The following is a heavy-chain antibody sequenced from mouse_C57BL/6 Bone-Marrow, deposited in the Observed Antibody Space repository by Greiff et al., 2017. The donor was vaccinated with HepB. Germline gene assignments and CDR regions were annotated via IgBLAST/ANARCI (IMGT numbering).Heavy chain of an antibody. V-gene: IGHV6-3*01. CDR1: GFTFSNYW. D-gene: IGHD1-1*01. CDR2: IRLKSDNYAT. CDR3: TIDTTVVAPFAY. Sequence: EVQLQQSGGGLVQPGGSMKLSCVASGFTFSNYWMNWVRQSPEKGLEWVAQIRLKSDNYATHYAESVKGRFTISRDDSKSSVYLQMNNLRAEDTGIYYCTIDTTVVAPFAYWGQGTLVTVSA. J-gene: IGHJ3*01.